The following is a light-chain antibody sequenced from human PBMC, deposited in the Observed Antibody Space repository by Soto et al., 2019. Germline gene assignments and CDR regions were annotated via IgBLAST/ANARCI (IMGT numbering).Light chain of an antibody. J-gene: IGKJ5*01. CDR2: GAS. Sequence: EIVLTQSPATLSLSPGERATLSCRASQSVSSYLAWYQQKPGQAPRLLIYGASNRATGVPARFSGSGSGTDFTLTISTLEPEDFGIYYCQQRSNWPPITFGQGTRLEIK. V-gene: IGKV3-11*01. CDR3: QQRSNWPPIT. CDR1: QSVSSY.